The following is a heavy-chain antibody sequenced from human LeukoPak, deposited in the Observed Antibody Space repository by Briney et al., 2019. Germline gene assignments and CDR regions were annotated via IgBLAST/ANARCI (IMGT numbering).Heavy chain of an antibody. J-gene: IGHJ6*02. V-gene: IGHV1-69*04. CDR2: IIPILGIA. D-gene: IGHD3-9*01. CDR3: ARDRLDYDILTGYYPNYYYYGMDV. Sequence: SVKVSCKASGGTFSSYAISWVRQAPGQGLEWMGRIIPILGIANYAQKFQGRVTITADKSTSTAYMELSSLRSEDTAVYYCARDRLDYDILTGYYPNYYYYGMDVWGQGTTVTVCS. CDR1: GGTFSSYA.